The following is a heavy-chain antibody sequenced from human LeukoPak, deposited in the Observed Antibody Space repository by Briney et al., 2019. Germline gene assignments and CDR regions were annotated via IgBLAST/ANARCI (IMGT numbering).Heavy chain of an antibody. Sequence: ASETLSLTCTVSGGSISSYYWSWLRQPPGKELEWIGYIYYSGSTKYNPSLKSRVTISVDTSKTQFSLKLSSVTAADTAVYYCARQFSVTRIHYWGQGTLVTVSS. CDR3: ARQFSVTRIHY. CDR1: GGSISSYY. V-gene: IGHV4-59*08. D-gene: IGHD4-17*01. CDR2: IYYSGST. J-gene: IGHJ4*02.